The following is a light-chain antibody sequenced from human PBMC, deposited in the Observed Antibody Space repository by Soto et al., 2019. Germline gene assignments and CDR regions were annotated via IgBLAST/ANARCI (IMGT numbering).Light chain of an antibody. Sequence: EIVLTQSPATLSLSPGERATLSCRASQSVSSYLAWYQQKPGQAPRLLIYDASNRATGIPARFSGSGSGTDFTLIIDSLQSEDFAVYYCQQYNNWPRTFGQGTRWIS. CDR1: QSVSSY. CDR3: QQYNNWPRT. J-gene: IGKJ1*01. V-gene: IGKV3-11*01. CDR2: DAS.